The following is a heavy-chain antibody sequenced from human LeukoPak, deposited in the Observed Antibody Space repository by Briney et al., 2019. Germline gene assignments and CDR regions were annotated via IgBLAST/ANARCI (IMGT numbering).Heavy chain of an antibody. Sequence: SETLSLTCTVSGGSISSGSYYWSWIRQPAGKGLEWIGRIYTSGSTNYNPSPKSRVTISVGTSKNQLSLKLGSVTAADTAVYCCARDGGIAVAGTPHWGQGTLVTVSS. CDR3: ARDGGIAVAGTPH. V-gene: IGHV4-61*02. CDR2: IYTSGST. J-gene: IGHJ4*02. CDR1: GGSISSGSYY. D-gene: IGHD6-19*01.